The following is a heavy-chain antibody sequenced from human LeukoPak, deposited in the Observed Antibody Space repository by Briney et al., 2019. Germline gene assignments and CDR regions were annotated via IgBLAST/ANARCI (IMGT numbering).Heavy chain of an antibody. J-gene: IGHJ4*02. D-gene: IGHD1-1*01. CDR3: AKERLTTTAFDY. CDR1: GFTFSTYA. V-gene: IGHV3-23*01. Sequence: GSLRLSCAASGFTFSTYAVSWIHQAPGKGLEWVSIISGSGGSTYYADSVKGRFTISRDNSKNTLYLQMNSLRAEDTAVYYCAKERLTTTAFDYWGQGTLVTVSS. CDR2: ISGSGGST.